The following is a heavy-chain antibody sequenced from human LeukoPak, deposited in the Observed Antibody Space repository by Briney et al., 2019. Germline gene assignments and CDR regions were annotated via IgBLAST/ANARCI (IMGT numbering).Heavy chain of an antibody. D-gene: IGHD3-10*01. CDR3: AREDYGSGSYYRLITEGFDY. J-gene: IGHJ4*02. V-gene: IGHV4-39*07. Sequence: SETLSLTCTVSGGSISSSSYYWGWIRQPPGKGLEWIGSIYYSGSTYYNPSLKSRVTISVDTSKNQFSLKLSSVTAADTVVYYCAREDYGSGSYYRLITEGFDYWGQGTLVTVSS. CDR1: GGSISSSSYY. CDR2: IYYSGST.